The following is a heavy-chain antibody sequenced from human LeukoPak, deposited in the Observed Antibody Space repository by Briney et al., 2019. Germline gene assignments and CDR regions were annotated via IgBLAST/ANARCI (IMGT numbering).Heavy chain of an antibody. Sequence: GGSLRLSCAASGFTFSNYGMNWVRQAPGKGLEWVAFISYDESNKYYADSVKGRFTISRDNSKNTLYLQMNSLRAEDTAVYYCAKVMGLTYCGGDCYSEQYDYWGQGTLVTVSS. CDR2: ISYDESNK. J-gene: IGHJ4*02. CDR3: AKVMGLTYCGGDCYSEQYDY. V-gene: IGHV3-30*18. CDR1: GFTFSNYG. D-gene: IGHD2-21*01.